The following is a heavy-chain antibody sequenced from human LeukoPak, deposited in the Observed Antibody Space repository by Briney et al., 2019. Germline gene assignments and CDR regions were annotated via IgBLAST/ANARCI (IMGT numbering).Heavy chain of an antibody. CDR2: IKQDGGEK. CDR1: GFTFSSYW. D-gene: IGHD3-22*01. V-gene: IGHV3-7*04. CDR3: ARDKYFDSTTYYPRFDY. Sequence: GGSLRLSCAASGFTFSSYWMSWVRQAPGKGLEWVANIKQDGGEKYYVDSVKGRFTISRDNAKTSLYLQMTSLRAEDTAAYYCARDKYFDSTTYYPRFDYWGQGILVTVSS. J-gene: IGHJ4*02.